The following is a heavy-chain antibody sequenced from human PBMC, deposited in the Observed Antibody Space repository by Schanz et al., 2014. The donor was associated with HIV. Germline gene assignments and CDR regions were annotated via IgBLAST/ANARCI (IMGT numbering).Heavy chain of an antibody. V-gene: IGHV3-23*01. CDR1: GFTFNNYA. CDR3: VKAYSSGFSGAGS. J-gene: IGHJ5*02. CDR2: ISATGGST. D-gene: IGHD5-18*01. Sequence: EVQLLESGGGLVQPGGSLRLSCAASGFTFNNYAMSWVRQAPGKGLEWVSAISATGGSTYYADSVKGRFTISRDNSRNALYLHMNSLRADDTAIYYCVKAYSSGFSGAGSWGQGALVTVSS.